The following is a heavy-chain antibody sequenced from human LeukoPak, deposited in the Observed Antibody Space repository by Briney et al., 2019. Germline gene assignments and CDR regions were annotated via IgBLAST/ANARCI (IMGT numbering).Heavy chain of an antibody. J-gene: IGHJ4*02. D-gene: IGHD3-22*01. V-gene: IGHV4-59*01. CDR2: IYYSGST. CDR3: ARSGSTGYSLDY. CDR1: GGSISSYY. Sequence: KPSETLSLTCTVPGGSISSYYWSWIRQPPGKGLEWIGYIYYSGSTNYNPSLKSRVTISVDTSKNQFSLKLSSVTAADTAVYFCARSGSTGYSLDYWGQGTLVTVSS.